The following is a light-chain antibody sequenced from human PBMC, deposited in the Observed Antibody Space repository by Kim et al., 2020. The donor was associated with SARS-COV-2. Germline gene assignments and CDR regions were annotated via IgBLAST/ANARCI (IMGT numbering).Light chain of an antibody. V-gene: IGKV1-12*01. CDR2: DAS. Sequence: SASVGDRVTISCRASRRVGTYLIWYQQNPGKVPKLLIHDASHLQGGVPSRFSGSGSGTDFTLTINNLQPEDSAVYYCQQANTLPPTFGEGTKVEI. CDR3: QQANTLPPT. CDR1: RRVGTY. J-gene: IGKJ4*01.